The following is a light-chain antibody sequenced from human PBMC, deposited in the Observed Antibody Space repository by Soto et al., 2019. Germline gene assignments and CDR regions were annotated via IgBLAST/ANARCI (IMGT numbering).Light chain of an antibody. J-gene: IGKJ2*01. CDR3: QQYYSTPQT. CDR2: WAS. CDR1: QSVLYSSNNKNY. Sequence: DIVMTQSPDSLAVSLGERATINCKSSQSVLYSSNNKNYLAWYQQKHGQPPKLLIYWASTRESGVPDRFSGSGSGTDFTLTISSLQAEDVAVYYCQQYYSTPQTFGQGTKLEIK. V-gene: IGKV4-1*01.